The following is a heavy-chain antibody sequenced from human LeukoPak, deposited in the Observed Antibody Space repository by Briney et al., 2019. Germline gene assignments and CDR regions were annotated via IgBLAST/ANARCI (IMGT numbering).Heavy chain of an antibody. CDR2: IIPIFGTA. V-gene: IGHV1-69*05. J-gene: IGHJ5*02. CDR3: ARDGLIAAAGTNWFDP. CDR1: GGTFSSYA. D-gene: IGHD6-13*01. Sequence: SVKVSCKASGGTFSSYAISWVRQAPGQGLEWMGRIIPIFGTANYAQKFQGRVTITTDESTSTAYMELSRLRSDDTAVYYCARDGLIAAAGTNWFDPWGQGTLVTVSS.